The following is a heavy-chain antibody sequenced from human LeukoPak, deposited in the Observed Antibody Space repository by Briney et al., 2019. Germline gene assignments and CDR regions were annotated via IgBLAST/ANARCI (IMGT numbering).Heavy chain of an antibody. V-gene: IGHV3-73*01. Sequence: GGSLKLSCAASGFTFSGSAIHWVRQSSGKGLEWVGQIDKKDKGYATATAYAASVKGRFTISRDDSINTAYLQMKSLKTEDTALYTRHSGTYNWFDPWGQGTLVTVSS. J-gene: IGHJ5*02. D-gene: IGHD1-26*01. CDR3: HSGTYNWFDP. CDR2: IDKKDKGYATAT. CDR1: GFTFSGSA.